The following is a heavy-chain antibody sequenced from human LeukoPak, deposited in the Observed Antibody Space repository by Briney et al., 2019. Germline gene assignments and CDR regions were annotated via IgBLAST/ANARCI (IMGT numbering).Heavy chain of an antibody. CDR3: ARKSGAAYGSAFDP. CDR2: INPNSGGT. CDR1: GYTFTGYY. D-gene: IGHD3-10*01. Sequence: ASVKVSCKASGYTFTGYYMHWVRQAPGQGLEWMGWINPNSGGTNYAQKFQGRVTMTRDTSISTAYMELSRLRSDDTAVYYCARKSGAAYGSAFDPWGQGTLVTVSS. V-gene: IGHV1-2*02. J-gene: IGHJ5*02.